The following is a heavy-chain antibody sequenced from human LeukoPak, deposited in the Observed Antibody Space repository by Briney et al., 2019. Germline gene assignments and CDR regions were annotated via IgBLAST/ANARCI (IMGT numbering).Heavy chain of an antibody. Sequence: SETLSLTCTVSGGSISSYYWSWIRQPPGKGLEWIGYIYYSGRINYNPSLKSRVTISADTSKNQFSLKVSSVTAADTAVYYCARGGVMLDHWGQGTLVTVSS. CDR1: GGSISSYY. V-gene: IGHV4-59*01. CDR3: ARGGVMLDH. J-gene: IGHJ4*02. D-gene: IGHD2-8*01. CDR2: IYYSGRI.